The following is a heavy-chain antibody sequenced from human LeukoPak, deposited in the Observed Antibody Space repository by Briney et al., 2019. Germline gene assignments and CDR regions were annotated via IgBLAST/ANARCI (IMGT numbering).Heavy chain of an antibody. D-gene: IGHD1-14*01. CDR1: GDTFNSNI. CDR2: INAGNGNT. CDR3: ARERPTTTAFHV. J-gene: IGHJ3*01. Sequence: GASVKVSFKTSGDTFNSNIINWGRQAPGERGDWMGWINAGNGNTKYSEKFQGRVTITRDTSASTDYMEMSSLRSEDTAVYYCARERPTTTAFHVWGQGTMVTVS. V-gene: IGHV1-3*01.